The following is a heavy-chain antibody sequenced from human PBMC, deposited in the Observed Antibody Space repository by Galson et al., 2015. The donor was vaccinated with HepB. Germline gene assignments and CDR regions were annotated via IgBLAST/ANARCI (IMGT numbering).Heavy chain of an antibody. CDR2: IYYSGTT. CDR1: GGSISSSTYF. CDR3: ASFWGGYYGRAFDI. D-gene: IGHD3-3*01. V-gene: IGHV4-39*01. J-gene: IGHJ3*02. Sequence: CTVSGGSISSSTYFWGWIRQPPGKGLEWIGSIYYSGTTYYNPSLKSRVTISVDTSKNQFSLKVTSVTAADTAVYSCASFWGGYYGRAFDIWGQGTMVTVSS.